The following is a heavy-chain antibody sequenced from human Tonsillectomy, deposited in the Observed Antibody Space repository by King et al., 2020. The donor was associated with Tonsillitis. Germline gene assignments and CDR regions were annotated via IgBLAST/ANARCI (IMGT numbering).Heavy chain of an antibody. V-gene: IGHV3-43D*03. CDR1: GFSFDDYA. J-gene: IGHJ4*02. CDR2: ITWDGGST. CDR3: AKDSCRAGSCYAEIVEPYYFDY. Sequence: VQLVESGGVVVQPGGSLRLSCTASGFSFDDYAMHWVRQAPGKGLEWVSLITWDGGSTTYADSVKGRFTISRDNSKNSLYLQMNSLRIEDTALYYCAKDSCRAGSCYAEIVEPYYFDYGGQGTLVTVSS. D-gene: IGHD2-15*01.